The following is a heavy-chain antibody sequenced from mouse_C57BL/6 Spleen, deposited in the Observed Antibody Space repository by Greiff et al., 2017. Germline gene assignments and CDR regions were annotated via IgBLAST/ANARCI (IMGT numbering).Heavy chain of an antibody. Sequence: QVQLQQPGAELVKPGASVKLSCKASGYTFTSYWMHWVKQRPGQGLEWIGMIHPNSGSTNYNEKFKSKATLTVDTSSSTAYMQLSGLTSEDSAVYYCANYGNDVYYAMDDWGQGTSVTVSS. D-gene: IGHD2-2*01. V-gene: IGHV1-64*01. CDR2: IHPNSGST. J-gene: IGHJ4*01. CDR3: ANYGNDVYYAMDD. CDR1: GYTFTSYW.